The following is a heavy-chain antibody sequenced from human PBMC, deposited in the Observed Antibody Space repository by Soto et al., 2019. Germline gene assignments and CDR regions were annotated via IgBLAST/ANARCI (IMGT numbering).Heavy chain of an antibody. CDR1: GGSISSYY. D-gene: IGHD3-16*01. Sequence: SETLSLTCTVSGGSISSYYWSWIRQPPGKGLEWIGYIYYSGSTNYNPSLKSRVTISVDTSKNQFSLKLSSVTAADTAVYYCAREPRITSYPEYYYGMDVWGQGSTVTVSS. V-gene: IGHV4-59*01. CDR2: IYYSGST. CDR3: AREPRITSYPEYYYGMDV. J-gene: IGHJ6*02.